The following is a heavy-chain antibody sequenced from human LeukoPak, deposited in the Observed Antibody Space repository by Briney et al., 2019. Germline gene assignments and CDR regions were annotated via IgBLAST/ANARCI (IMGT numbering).Heavy chain of an antibody. CDR2: ISAYNGNT. D-gene: IGHD5-18*01. CDR1: GYTFTSYG. J-gene: IGHJ6*03. CDR3: ARDLEGSYGPTYYYMDV. V-gene: IGHV1-18*01. Sequence: ASVKVSCKASGYTFTSYGISWVRQAPGQGLEWMGWISAYNGNTNYAQKLQGRVTMTTDTSTSTAYMELRSLRSDDTAVYYCARDLEGSYGPTYYYMDVWGKGTTVTVSS.